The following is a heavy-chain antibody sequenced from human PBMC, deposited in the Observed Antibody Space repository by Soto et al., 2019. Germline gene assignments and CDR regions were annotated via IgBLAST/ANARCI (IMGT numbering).Heavy chain of an antibody. D-gene: IGHD3-10*01. CDR2: LNSDGTSA. V-gene: IGHV3-74*01. Sequence: EVQLVESGGGLVQPGGSLRLSCAGSGFTFSSDWMHWVRQDPGKGLVWVSRLNSDGTSANYADSVKGRFTISRDNAKNTLFLQMNSLTAEDTALYYCARGPYGLCGFDYWGREPWSPSPQ. CDR1: GFTFSSDW. CDR3: ARGPYGLCGFDY. J-gene: IGHJ4*02.